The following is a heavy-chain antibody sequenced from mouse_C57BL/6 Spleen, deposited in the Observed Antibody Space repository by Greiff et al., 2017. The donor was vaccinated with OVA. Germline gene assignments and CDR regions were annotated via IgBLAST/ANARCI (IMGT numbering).Heavy chain of an antibody. J-gene: IGHJ2*01. CDR3: ARGDTTVVAPDY. V-gene: IGHV1-64*01. CDR2: IHPNSGST. D-gene: IGHD1-1*01. Sequence: VKLQQPGAELVKPGASVKLSCKASGYTFTSYWMHWVKQRPGQGLEWIGMIHPNSGSTNYNEKFKSKATLTVDKSSSTAYMQLSSLTSEDSAVYYCARGDTTVVAPDYWGQGTTLTVSS. CDR1: GYTFTSYW.